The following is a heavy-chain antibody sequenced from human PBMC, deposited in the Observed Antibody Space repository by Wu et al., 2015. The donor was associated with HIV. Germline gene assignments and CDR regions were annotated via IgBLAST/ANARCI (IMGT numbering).Heavy chain of an antibody. CDR3: ARVIHRRIATAGPDYYYYAMDV. V-gene: IGHV1-8*01. J-gene: IGHJ6*02. Sequence: QIQLVQSGAEVKKPGASVKVSCKASGYSFSSYDINWVRQVTGQGLEWMGWMNPNSGNTGYAQNFQGRVTMTRNTSISTAYMDLSSLTSEDTAVYFXARVIHRRIATAGPDYYYYAMDVWGQGTTVTVSS. D-gene: IGHD6-13*01. CDR2: MNPNSGNT. CDR1: GYSFSSYD.